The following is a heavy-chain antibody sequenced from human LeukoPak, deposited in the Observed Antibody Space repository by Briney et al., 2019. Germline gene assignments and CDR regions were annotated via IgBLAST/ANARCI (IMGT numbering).Heavy chain of an antibody. D-gene: IGHD6-19*01. Sequence: PGGSLRLSCAASGFTFSTYAVSWVRQAPGKGLEWVSGISVKYNRTYYVDSVKGRFSISRDNSKNTAYLQMNSLRAEDTAVYYCAKASRVAVAGGRFDYWGQGTLVTVSS. V-gene: IGHV3-23*01. J-gene: IGHJ4*02. CDR2: ISVKYNRT. CDR3: AKASRVAVAGGRFDY. CDR1: GFTFSTYA.